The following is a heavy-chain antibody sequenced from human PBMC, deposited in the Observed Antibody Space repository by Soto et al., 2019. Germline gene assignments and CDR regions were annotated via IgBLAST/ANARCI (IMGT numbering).Heavy chain of an antibody. Sequence: TLSLTCAISGDSVSSNSAAWNWIRQSPSRGLEWLGRTYYRSKWYNDYAVSVKSRITINPDTSKNQFSLQLNSVTPEDTAVYYCAREGITIFGVVEDYGMDVWGQGTTVTVSS. J-gene: IGHJ6*02. CDR2: TYYRSKWYN. D-gene: IGHD3-3*01. V-gene: IGHV6-1*01. CDR1: GDSVSSNSAA. CDR3: AREGITIFGVVEDYGMDV.